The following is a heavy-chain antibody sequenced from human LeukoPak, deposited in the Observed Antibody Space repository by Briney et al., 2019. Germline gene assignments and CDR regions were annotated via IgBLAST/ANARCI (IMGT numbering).Heavy chain of an antibody. V-gene: IGHV1-46*01. D-gene: IGHD3-22*01. CDR1: TFTXXY. CDR2: INPSGGST. J-gene: IGHJ4*02. CDR3: ARDIGGSSGYSLFDY. Sequence: TFTXXYIHXVRQAPGQGLEWMGIINPSGGSTRYAQKFQGRVTMTRDTSTSTVYMELSSLRSEDTAVYYCARDIGGSSGYSLFDYWGQGILVTVSS.